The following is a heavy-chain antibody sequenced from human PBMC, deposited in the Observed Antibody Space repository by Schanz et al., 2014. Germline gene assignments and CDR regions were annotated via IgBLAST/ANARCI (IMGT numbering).Heavy chain of an antibody. CDR1: GFTFSDSW. CDR3: ARLGSPHCATSDCHHDWFGP. CDR2: TSNDGSFT. D-gene: IGHD1-26*01. J-gene: IGHJ5*02. V-gene: IGHV3-74*01. Sequence: EVQLVESGGGFVQPGGSLRLSCAASGFTFSDSWMHWVRQAPGKGLVWVSRTSNDGSFTTFADSVKGRFTISRDNAKSSLYLQMNSLRDEDTAVYYCARLGSPHCATSDCHHDWFGPWGQGTLVTVSS.